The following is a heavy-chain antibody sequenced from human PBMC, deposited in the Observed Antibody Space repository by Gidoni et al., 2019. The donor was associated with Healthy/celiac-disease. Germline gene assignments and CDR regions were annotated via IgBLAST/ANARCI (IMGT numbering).Heavy chain of an antibody. D-gene: IGHD3-22*01. J-gene: IGHJ6*02. V-gene: IGHV1-3*01. CDR2: INAGNGNT. CDR1: GYTFTSYA. Sequence: QVPLVQSGAEVKKPGASVKVSCKASGYTFTSYAMHWVRQAPGQRLEWMGWINAGNGNTKYSQKFQGRVTITRDTSASTAYMELSSLRSEDTAVYYCARAQDYYDSSGYYYWGQGTTVTVSS. CDR3: ARAQDYYDSSGYYY.